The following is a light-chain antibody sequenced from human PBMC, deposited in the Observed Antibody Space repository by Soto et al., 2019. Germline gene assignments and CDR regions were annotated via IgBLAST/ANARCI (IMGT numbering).Light chain of an antibody. V-gene: IGKV1-5*03. CDR1: QSISSW. Sequence: DIQMTQSPSILSASVGDRVTITCRASQSISSWLAWYQQKPGKAPNLLIHKASHLESGVPSRFSGSGSGTEFTLTISSLQPGDFATYYCQQLRMYPSTFGGGTKVDIK. CDR3: QQLRMYPST. J-gene: IGKJ4*01. CDR2: KAS.